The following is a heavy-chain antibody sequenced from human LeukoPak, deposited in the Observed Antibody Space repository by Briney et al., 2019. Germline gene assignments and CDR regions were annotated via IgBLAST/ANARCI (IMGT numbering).Heavy chain of an antibody. V-gene: IGHV3-21*01. CDR2: ISSSSSYI. CDR1: GFTFSSYS. D-gene: IGHD6-13*01. CDR3: ARELSSSWRNGNDY. J-gene: IGHJ4*02. Sequence: PGGSLRLSCAASGFTFSSYSMNWVRQAPGKGLEWVSSISSSSSYIYYADSVKGRFTISRDNAKNSLYLQMNSLRAEDTAVYYCARELSSSWRNGNDYWGQGTLVTVSS.